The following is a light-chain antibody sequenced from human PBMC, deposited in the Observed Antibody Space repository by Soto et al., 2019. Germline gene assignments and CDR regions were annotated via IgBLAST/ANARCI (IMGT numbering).Light chain of an antibody. CDR2: GAS. Sequence: IVFTQSPGTLSLSPGERATLSCRASQSVSSRSLAWYQQKPGQAPRLLIYGASSRANGIRDRISGSGSGTDLTLTISRLEPEDFALYSCQQYGSSPTITFGQGTRLEIK. CDR3: QQYGSSPTIT. CDR1: QSVSSRS. J-gene: IGKJ5*01. V-gene: IGKV3-20*01.